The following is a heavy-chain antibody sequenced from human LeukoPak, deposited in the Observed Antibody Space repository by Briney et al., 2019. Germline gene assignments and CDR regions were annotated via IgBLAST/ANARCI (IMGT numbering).Heavy chain of an antibody. Sequence: GGSLRLSCAASQFSISDDWMHWVRQAPGKGLEWVASRKEDGRDIHYLDSVKGRFSISRDNAKNSLYLEMNTLRAEDTAVYDCVRGSGWFFALWGQGSLVTVSS. J-gene: IGHJ4*02. D-gene: IGHD6-19*01. V-gene: IGHV3-7*01. CDR2: RKEDGRDI. CDR3: VRGSGWFFAL. CDR1: QFSISDDW.